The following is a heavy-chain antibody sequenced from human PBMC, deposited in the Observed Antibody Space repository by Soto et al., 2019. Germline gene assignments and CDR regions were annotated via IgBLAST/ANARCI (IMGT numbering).Heavy chain of an antibody. Sequence: VAVIWYDGSNKYYADSVKGRFTISRDNSKNTLYLQMNSLRAEDTAVYYCARDKMDTAMVNQYYYYGMDVWGQGTTVTVSS. CDR2: IWYDGSNK. J-gene: IGHJ6*02. D-gene: IGHD5-18*01. V-gene: IGHV3-33*01. CDR3: ARDKMDTAMVNQYYYYGMDV.